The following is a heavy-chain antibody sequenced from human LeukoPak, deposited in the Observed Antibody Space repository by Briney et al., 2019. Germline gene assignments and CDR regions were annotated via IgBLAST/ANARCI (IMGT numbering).Heavy chain of an antibody. D-gene: IGHD5-18*01. Sequence: GGSLRLSCAASGFTFDDYAMHWVRHAPGKGLEWVSRISGDGGSTYYADSVKGRFTISRDNSKNSLYLQMNSLRTEDTALYYCPKDTLRGYSYGFHNYMDVWGKGTTVTVSS. J-gene: IGHJ6*03. V-gene: IGHV3-43*02. CDR3: PKDTLRGYSYGFHNYMDV. CDR2: ISGDGGST. CDR1: GFTFDDYA.